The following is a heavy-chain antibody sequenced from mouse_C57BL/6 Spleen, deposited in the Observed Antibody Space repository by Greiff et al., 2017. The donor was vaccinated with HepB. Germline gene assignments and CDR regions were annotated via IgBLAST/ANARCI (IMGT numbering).Heavy chain of an antibody. CDR1: GYTFTSYW. J-gene: IGHJ4*01. D-gene: IGHD2-4*01. CDR3: ARPLYYDYDDAMDY. V-gene: IGHV1-64*01. Sequence: QVQLQQPGAELVKPGASVKLSCKASGYTFTSYWMHWVKQRPGQGLEWIGMIHPNSGSTNYNEKFKSKATLTVDKSSSTAYMQLSSLTSEDSAVYYCARPLYYDYDDAMDYWGQGTSVTVSS. CDR2: IHPNSGST.